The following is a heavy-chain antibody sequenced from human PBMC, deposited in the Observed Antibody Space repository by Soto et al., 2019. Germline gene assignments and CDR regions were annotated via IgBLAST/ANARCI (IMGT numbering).Heavy chain of an antibody. CDR3: AREISSQQLGHYYYYGMDV. CDR2: IYTSGST. V-gene: IGHV4-4*07. J-gene: IGHJ6*02. CDR1: GGSISSYY. D-gene: IGHD6-13*01. Sequence: QVQLQESDPGLVKPSETLSLTCTVSGGSISSYYWSWIRQPAGKGLEWIGRIYTSGSTNYNPSLKSRVTMSVDTSKNQFSLKLSSVTAADTAVYYCAREISSQQLGHYYYYGMDVWGQGTTVTVSS.